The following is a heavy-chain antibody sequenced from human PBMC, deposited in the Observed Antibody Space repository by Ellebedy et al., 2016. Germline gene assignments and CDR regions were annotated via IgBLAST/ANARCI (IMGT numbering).Heavy chain of an antibody. CDR3: AKCGRFGDIEFFDS. V-gene: IGHV3-48*04. J-gene: IGHJ4*02. Sequence: GESLKISCAASGFTFSSYDMNWVRQAPGKGLEWLSYISSTSGKIYYADSVKGRFTITRDNAKNSLFLQMNSLRAEDTAVHYCAKCGRFGDIEFFDSWGQGTLVTVSS. CDR2: ISSTSGKI. CDR1: GFTFSSYD. D-gene: IGHD2-21*02.